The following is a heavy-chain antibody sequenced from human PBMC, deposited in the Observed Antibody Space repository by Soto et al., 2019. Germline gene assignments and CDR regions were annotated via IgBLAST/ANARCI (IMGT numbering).Heavy chain of an antibody. J-gene: IGHJ4*02. CDR1: GFTLNNHA. CDR2: ISGSDGST. Sequence: GGSLRLSCTASGFTLNNHAMSWVRQAPGKGLEWVSVISGSDGSTYYTDSVRGRFSISRDSSKNTLYLQMSSLRAEDTAVYYCASPPRATVTDNIFDFWGPGTLVTVSS. D-gene: IGHD4-17*01. CDR3: ASPPRATVTDNIFDF. V-gene: IGHV3-23*01.